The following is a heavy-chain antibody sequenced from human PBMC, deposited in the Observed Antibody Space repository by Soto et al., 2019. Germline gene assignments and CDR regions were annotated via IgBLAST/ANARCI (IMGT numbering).Heavy chain of an antibody. D-gene: IGHD5-18*01. V-gene: IGHV3-21*01. Sequence: EVQLVESGGGLVKPGGSLRLSCAASGFTFSSYSMNWVRKAPGKGLEWVSSISSSSSYIYYADSVKGRFTISRDNAKNSLYLQMNSLRAEDTAVYYCARGSVDTAMVRYYYGMDVWGQGTTVTVSS. J-gene: IGHJ6*02. CDR3: ARGSVDTAMVRYYYGMDV. CDR2: ISSSSSYI. CDR1: GFTFSSYS.